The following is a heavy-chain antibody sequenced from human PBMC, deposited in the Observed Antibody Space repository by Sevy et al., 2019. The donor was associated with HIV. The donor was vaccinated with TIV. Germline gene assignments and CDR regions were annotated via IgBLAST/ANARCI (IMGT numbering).Heavy chain of an antibody. CDR3: ARGDGNCGGDCYSYYYYGMDV. V-gene: IGHV3-7*01. J-gene: IGHJ6*02. CDR2: KKQDGSEK. D-gene: IGHD2-21*02. CDR1: GFTLSSYW. Sequence: GGSLRLSCAASGFTLSSYWMTWVRQAPGKGLEWVAKKKQDGSEKYNGDSVKGGFTLSRDNAKNSLYLQMNSLGAEDTAVYYCARGDGNCGGDCYSYYYYGMDVWGQGTTVTVSS.